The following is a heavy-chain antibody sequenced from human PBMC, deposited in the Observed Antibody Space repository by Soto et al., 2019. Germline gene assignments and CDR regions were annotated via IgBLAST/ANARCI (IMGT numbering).Heavy chain of an antibody. Sequence: EVQLLESGGGLVQPGASLRLSCVASGFTFKNYAMTWVRQAPGKGLEWVSVISDNSDVTVYSDSVKGRFTISRDNSKDTMILQMNSLRAEDTAMYYCAKYSYNDRSGRNFDLWGQGSLVTVSS. CDR1: GFTFKNYA. CDR3: AKYSYNDRSGRNFDL. CDR2: ISDNSDVT. D-gene: IGHD3-22*01. V-gene: IGHV3-23*01. J-gene: IGHJ4*02.